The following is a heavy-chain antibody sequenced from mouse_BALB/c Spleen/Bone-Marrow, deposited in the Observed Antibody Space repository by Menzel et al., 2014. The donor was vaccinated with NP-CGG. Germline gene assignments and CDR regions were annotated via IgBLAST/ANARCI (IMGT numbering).Heavy chain of an antibody. J-gene: IGHJ2*01. Sequence: VQLQQSGPELVKPGASVRISCKASNYTFTTYYIYWVKQRPGQGLEWIGWIYPGNVNTKYNEKFKAKATLTADKSSSTAYMQLSSLTYEDSAVYFCARSRYGSYYGYWGQGTPLTVSS. CDR3: ARSRYGSYYGY. D-gene: IGHD1-1*01. CDR1: NYTFTTYY. CDR2: IYPGNVNT. V-gene: IGHV1S56*01.